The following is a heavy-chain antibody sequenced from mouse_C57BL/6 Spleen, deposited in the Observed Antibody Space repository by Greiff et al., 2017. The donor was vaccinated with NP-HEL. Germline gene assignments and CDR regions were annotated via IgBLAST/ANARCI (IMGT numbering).Heavy chain of an antibody. CDR1: GFTFSNYW. CDR2: IRLKSDNYAT. D-gene: IGHD2-4*01. CDR3: TEDYRYPAMDY. Sequence: EVKLQESGGGLVQPGGSMKLSCVASGFTFSNYWMNWVRQSPEKGLEWVAQIRLKSDNYATHYAESVNGRFTISRDDSKSSVYLQMNNLRAEDTGIYYCTEDYRYPAMDYWGQGTSVTVSS. V-gene: IGHV6-3*01. J-gene: IGHJ4*01.